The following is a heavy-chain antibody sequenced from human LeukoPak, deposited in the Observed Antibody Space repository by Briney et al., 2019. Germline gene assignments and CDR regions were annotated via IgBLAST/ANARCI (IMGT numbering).Heavy chain of an antibody. CDR3: ARRGSGKYFDY. CDR1: GGSISSGSYY. V-gene: IGHV4-61*02. CDR2: IYTSGST. D-gene: IGHD3-10*01. J-gene: IGHJ4*02. Sequence: SQTLSLTCTVSGGSISSGSYYWSWIRQPAGKGLEWIGRIYTSGSTNYNPSLKSRVTISVDTSKNQFSLKLSSVTAADTAVYYCARRGSGKYFDYWGQGTLVTVSS.